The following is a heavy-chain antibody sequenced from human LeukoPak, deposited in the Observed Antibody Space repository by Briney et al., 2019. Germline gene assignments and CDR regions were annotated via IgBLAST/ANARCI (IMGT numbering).Heavy chain of an antibody. CDR2: INPNSGGT. D-gene: IGHD6-19*01. Sequence: ASVKVSCKASGYTLTGYYMHWVRQAPGQGLEWMGWINPNSGGTNYAQKFQGRVTMTRDTSISTAYMELSRLRSDDTAVYYCARVPSRWLVSYDTDYWGQGTLVTVSS. CDR3: ARVPSRWLVSYDTDY. CDR1: GYTLTGYY. V-gene: IGHV1-2*02. J-gene: IGHJ4*02.